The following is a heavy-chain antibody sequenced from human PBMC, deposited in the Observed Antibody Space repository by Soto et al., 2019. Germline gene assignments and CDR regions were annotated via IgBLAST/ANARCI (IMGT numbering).Heavy chain of an antibody. J-gene: IGHJ4*02. CDR2: VNPSGGST. CDR1: GYTFTSYY. V-gene: IGHV1-46*03. Sequence: QVQLVQSWADVKKPGASVKVSCKASGYTFTSYYMHWVRQAPGQGLEWMGIVNPSGGSTSYAQKYQGRVTMARDTSTSTVYMELSSLRSEDTAVYYCARAVLQLELLYYFDYWGQGTLVTVSS. CDR3: ARAVLQLELLYYFDY. D-gene: IGHD1-7*01.